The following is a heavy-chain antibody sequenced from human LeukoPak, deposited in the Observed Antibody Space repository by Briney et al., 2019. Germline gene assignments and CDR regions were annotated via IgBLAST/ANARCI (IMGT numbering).Heavy chain of an antibody. Sequence: GGSLRLSCAASGFTFSIYGMSWVRQAPGKGLEWVSAISGSGGSTYYGDSVKGRFTISRDNSKNTLYLQMNSLRAEDTAVYYCAKNPLLLRFLEWLPTFDYWGQGTLVTVSS. D-gene: IGHD3-3*01. J-gene: IGHJ4*02. V-gene: IGHV3-23*01. CDR3: AKNPLLLRFLEWLPTFDY. CDR1: GFTFSIYG. CDR2: ISGSGGST.